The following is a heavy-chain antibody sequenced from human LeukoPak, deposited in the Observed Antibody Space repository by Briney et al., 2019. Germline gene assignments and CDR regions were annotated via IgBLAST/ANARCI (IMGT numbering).Heavy chain of an antibody. D-gene: IGHD3-22*01. V-gene: IGHV4-59*01. CDR2: IYYSGST. Sequence: SETLSLTCTVSGGSISSYYWSWIRQPPGKGLEWIGYIYYSGSTNYNPSLKSRVTISVDTSKNQFSLKLSSVTAADTAVYYCASYSRGYSSYYFDYWGQGTLVSVSS. CDR1: GGSISSYY. J-gene: IGHJ4*02. CDR3: ASYSRGYSSYYFDY.